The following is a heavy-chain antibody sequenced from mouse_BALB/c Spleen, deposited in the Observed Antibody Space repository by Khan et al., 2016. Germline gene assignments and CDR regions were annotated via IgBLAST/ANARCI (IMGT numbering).Heavy chain of an antibody. CDR1: GFTFSSFG. V-gene: IGHV5-17*02. CDR2: ISSGSSAI. CDR3: GRGDY. Sequence: EEQRQEAGGGLVQPGGSRKLSCAASGFTFSSFGMHWVRQAPEKGLEWVAFISSGSSAIYYADTVKGRFTLSRDNPKNTLCLQMTSLRSEDTAMYYCGRGDYWGQGTTLTVSS. J-gene: IGHJ2*01.